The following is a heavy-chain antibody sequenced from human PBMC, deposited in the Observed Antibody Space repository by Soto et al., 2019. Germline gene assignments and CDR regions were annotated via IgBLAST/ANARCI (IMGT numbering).Heavy chain of an antibody. Sequence: PSETLSLTCTVSGGSISSSSYYWGWIRQPPGKGLEWIGSIYYSGSTYYNPSLKSRVTISVDTSKNQFSLKLSSVTAADTAVYYCARHVPLDPWGQGTLVTVSS. CDR3: ARHVPLDP. CDR1: GGSISSSSYY. CDR2: IYYSGST. V-gene: IGHV4-39*01. J-gene: IGHJ5*02.